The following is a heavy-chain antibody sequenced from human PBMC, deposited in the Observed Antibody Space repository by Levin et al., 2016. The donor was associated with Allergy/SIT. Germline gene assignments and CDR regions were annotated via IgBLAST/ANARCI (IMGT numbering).Heavy chain of an antibody. J-gene: IGHJ6*02. CDR3: ARDMYSSPPDYYFYYGMDV. CDR2: IWYDGSNR. D-gene: IGHD6-13*01. V-gene: IGHV3-33*01. Sequence: GRSLRLSCAVSGFTFSSYGMHWVRQAPGKGLEWVAVIWYDGSNRYYADSVKGRFTISRDNSKNTLYLQMTSLRAEDTAVYYCARDMYSSPPDYYFYYGMDVWGQGTTVTVSS. CDR1: GFTFSSYG.